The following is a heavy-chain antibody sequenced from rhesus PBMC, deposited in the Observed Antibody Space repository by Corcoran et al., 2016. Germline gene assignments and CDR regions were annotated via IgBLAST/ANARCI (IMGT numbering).Heavy chain of an antibody. Sequence: QVQLQESGPAVGKPSETLSVTCAVSGGSISSSNWWSWIGQAPGKGLEWIGGIYGSGGSTDYHPSLTSRVTISIDSSKNQFSLKLSSVTAADTAVYHCARRYYYSGSYYHAPYFDYWGQGVLVTVSS. V-gene: IGHV4-93*02. CDR3: ARRYYYSGSYYHAPYFDY. CDR1: GGSISSSNW. D-gene: IGHD3-16*01. CDR2: IYGSGGST. J-gene: IGHJ4*01.